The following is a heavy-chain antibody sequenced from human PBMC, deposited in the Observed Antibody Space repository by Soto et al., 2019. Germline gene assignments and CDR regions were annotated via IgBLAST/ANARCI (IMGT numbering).Heavy chain of an antibody. J-gene: IGHJ6*03. CDR3: ARGPLGYDILTGPTPLDYYYYMEV. CDR2: MNPNSGNT. CDR1: GYTFTSYD. V-gene: IGHV1-8*01. Sequence: ASLKVSCKTSGYTFTSYDINGVRHTSGQGLELIGWMNPNSGNTGYAQKFQGRVTMTRNTSISTAYMELSSLRSEETAVYYCARGPLGYDILTGPTPLDYYYYMEVWGKGTTVTVSS. D-gene: IGHD3-9*01.